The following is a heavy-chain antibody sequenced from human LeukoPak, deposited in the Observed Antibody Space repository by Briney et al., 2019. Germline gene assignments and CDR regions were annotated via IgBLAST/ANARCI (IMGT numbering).Heavy chain of an antibody. CDR3: ARGNWRNLDY. CDR2: IGTTGDT. J-gene: IGHJ4*02. D-gene: IGHD1-14*01. CDR1: GFTFSTYD. V-gene: IGHV3-13*01. Sequence: GGSLRLSCAASGFTFSTYDMHWVRQATGKGLEWVSAIGTTGDTYYPDSVKGRFTISRENAKNSLYLQMNSLRAGDTAVDYCARGNWRNLDYWGQGTLVTVSS.